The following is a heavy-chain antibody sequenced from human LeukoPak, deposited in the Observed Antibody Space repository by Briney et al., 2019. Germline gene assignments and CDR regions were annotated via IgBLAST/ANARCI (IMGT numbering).Heavy chain of an antibody. CDR1: GFTFSSYG. CDR2: IRYDGSNK. V-gene: IGHV3-30*02. D-gene: IGHD2-2*01. J-gene: IGHJ4*02. Sequence: GGSLRLSCAASGFTFSSYGMHWVRQAPGKGLEWVAVIRYDGSNKYYADSVKGRFTISRDNSKNTLYLQMNSLRAEDTAVYYCAKGKPAAMFDYWGQGTLVTVSS. CDR3: AKGKPAAMFDY.